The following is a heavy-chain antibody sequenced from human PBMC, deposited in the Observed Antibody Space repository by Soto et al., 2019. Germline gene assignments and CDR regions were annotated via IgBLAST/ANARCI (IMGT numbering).Heavy chain of an antibody. Sequence: ASVKVSCKASGYTFTSYGISWVRQAPGQGLEWMGWISAYNGNTNYAQKLQGRVTMTTDTSTSTAYMELRSLRSDDTAVYYCGRVGYSSSWYPYNWFDPWDQGTLVTVSS. D-gene: IGHD6-13*01. CDR2: ISAYNGNT. V-gene: IGHV1-18*01. J-gene: IGHJ5*02. CDR3: GRVGYSSSWYPYNWFDP. CDR1: GYTFTSYG.